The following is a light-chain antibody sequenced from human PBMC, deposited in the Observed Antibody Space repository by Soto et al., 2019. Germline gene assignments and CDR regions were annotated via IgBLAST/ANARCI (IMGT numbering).Light chain of an antibody. CDR3: QQSYSTPYT. CDR2: AAS. V-gene: IGKV1-39*01. Sequence: IQLTQSPSSLSASVGDRVSITCRASQDIKTYLAWYQQERGKAPKLLIYAASSLQSGVPSRFSGSGSGTDFTLTISSLQPEDFATYYCQQSYSTPYTFGQGTKLEIK. J-gene: IGKJ2*01. CDR1: QDIKTY.